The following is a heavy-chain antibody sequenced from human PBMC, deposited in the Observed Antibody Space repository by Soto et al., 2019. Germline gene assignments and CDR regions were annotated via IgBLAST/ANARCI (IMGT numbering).Heavy chain of an antibody. J-gene: IGHJ6*02. Sequence: ASVKVSCKASGYAFTSYDINWVRQATGQGLEWMGWMNPNSGNTGYAQKFQGRVTMTRNTSISTAYMELRSLRSEDTAVYYCARMGYFGVVIIYHYGMDVWGQGTTVTVSS. CDR3: ARMGYFGVVIIYHYGMDV. V-gene: IGHV1-8*01. CDR1: GYAFTSYD. CDR2: MNPNSGNT. D-gene: IGHD3-3*01.